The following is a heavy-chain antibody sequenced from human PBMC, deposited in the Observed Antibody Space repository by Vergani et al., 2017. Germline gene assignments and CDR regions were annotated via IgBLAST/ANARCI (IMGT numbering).Heavy chain of an antibody. V-gene: IGHV3-33*01. CDR2: IWYGSKE. CDR3: ARSGYCAHGVCYMTYYYYMDV. D-gene: IGHD2-8*01. J-gene: IGHJ6*03. Sequence: QVQLEESGGGVVQPGRSLRLSCAGSGFTLSSHAMHWVRQAPGKGLEWVAFIWYGSKEYYADSVKGRFTISRDNSKNTLYLQMNNLRAADTAVYYCARSGYCAHGVCYMTYYYYMDVWGKGTAVTVSS. CDR1: GFTLSSHA.